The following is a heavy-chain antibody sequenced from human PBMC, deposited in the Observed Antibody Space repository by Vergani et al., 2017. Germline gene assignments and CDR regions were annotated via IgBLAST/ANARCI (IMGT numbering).Heavy chain of an antibody. CDR1: GASIRSSNYY. J-gene: IGHJ5*02. D-gene: IGHD4-23*01. CDR2: IYYSGST. Sequence: QLQLQESGPGLVKPSATLSLTCRVSGASIRSSNYYWGWIRQPPGKGLEWIASIYYSGSTYYNPSLKSRVTISVDTSKNQFSLKLSSVTAADTAVYCWARHSTVEGRVKLGGIDPWWQGSLVTVAS. CDR3: ARHSTVEGRVKLGGIDP. V-gene: IGHV4-39*01.